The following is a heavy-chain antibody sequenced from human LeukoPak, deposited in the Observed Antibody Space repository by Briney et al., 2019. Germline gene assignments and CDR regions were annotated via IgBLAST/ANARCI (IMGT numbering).Heavy chain of an antibody. J-gene: IGHJ3*02. CDR1: GFTFSSYA. Sequence: GGSLRLSCAASGFTFSSYAMSWVRQAPGKGLEWVSAISGSGGSTYYADSVKGRFTISRDNSKNTLYLQMNSLRAEDTAVYYSAKVGKPTVTMWDDAFDIWGQGKMVTVSS. V-gene: IGHV3-23*01. D-gene: IGHD4-17*01. CDR3: AKVGKPTVTMWDDAFDI. CDR2: ISGSGGST.